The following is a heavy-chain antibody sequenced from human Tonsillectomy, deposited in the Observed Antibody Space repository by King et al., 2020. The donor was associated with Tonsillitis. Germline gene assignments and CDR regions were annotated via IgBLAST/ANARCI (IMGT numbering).Heavy chain of an antibody. V-gene: IGHV1-18*01. CDR1: GYTFTSYG. CDR3: ERDGLEVYSSGWSTRYFDL. Sequence: VQLVESGAEVKKPGASVKVSCKASGYTFTSYGISWVRQAPGQGREWMGGISVYNGNTEDAQKLPGRVTMTTDTSTSTAYMELRSLGSDDTAVYYCERDGLEVYSSGWSTRYFDLWGRGTLVTVTS. CDR2: ISVYNGNT. J-gene: IGHJ2*01. D-gene: IGHD6-19*01.